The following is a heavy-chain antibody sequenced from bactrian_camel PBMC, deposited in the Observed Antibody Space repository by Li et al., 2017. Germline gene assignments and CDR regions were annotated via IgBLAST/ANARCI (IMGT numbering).Heavy chain of an antibody. V-gene: IGHV3S53*01. J-gene: IGHJ4*01. Sequence: HVQLVESGGGSVQAGGSLRLSCVLSGDTFSSYYMAWFRKEREAVAAIDTAGSATYSASVAGRFTISHDKASNTVYLQMDNLQPEDTAMYQCMAERFSGLNVSMEYGGSWRGPGTQVTVS. CDR1: GDTFSSYY. CDR2: IDTAGSA. D-gene: IGHD6*01. CDR3: MAERFSGLNVSMEYGGSW.